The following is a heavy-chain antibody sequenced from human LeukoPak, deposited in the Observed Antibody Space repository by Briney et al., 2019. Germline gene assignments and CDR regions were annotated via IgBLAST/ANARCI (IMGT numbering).Heavy chain of an antibody. J-gene: IGHJ3*02. Sequence: PSQTLSLTCTVAGYSMSSGYYWCCIRQPPGQGLEGSGSIYHMGSTYYNPSLKGRVTISVDTSKNHFSLKLSSVTAADTAVHYCARNYGSGSYYEIKTTAALDIWGQGTMVTVSS. D-gene: IGHD3-10*01. CDR1: GYSMSSGYY. CDR3: ARNYGSGSYYEIKTTAALDI. CDR2: IYHMGST. V-gene: IGHV4-38-2*02.